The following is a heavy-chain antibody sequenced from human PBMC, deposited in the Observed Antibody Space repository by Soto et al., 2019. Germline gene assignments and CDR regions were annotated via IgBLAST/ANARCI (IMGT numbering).Heavy chain of an antibody. CDR2: ISGNGGTT. Sequence: EVQLLESGGGLVQPGGSLRLSCAASGFRFSSYAMSWVRQAPGKGLEWVSVISGNGGTTYYADSAKGRFTISRDNSESMLYLQMNSLRPEATAIYYCAKGREHTMFGVDTLFDYWGQGTLLTVSS. D-gene: IGHD3-3*01. CDR1: GFRFSSYA. J-gene: IGHJ4*02. CDR3: AKGREHTMFGVDTLFDY. V-gene: IGHV3-23*01.